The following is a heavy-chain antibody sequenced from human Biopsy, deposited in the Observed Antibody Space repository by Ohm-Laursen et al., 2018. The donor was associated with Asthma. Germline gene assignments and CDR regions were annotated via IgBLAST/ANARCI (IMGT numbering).Heavy chain of an antibody. CDR2: FFHTGST. Sequence: SETLSLTCVVSGGSINSSTWWSWVRQPPGKGLEWIGEFFHTGSTNYSPSLKSRVTISVDKSKNQFSLNLSAVTAADTAVYYCARGYYGDFHDWGQGNLVSVSS. CDR3: ARGYYGDFHD. CDR1: GGSINSSTW. D-gene: IGHD3-3*01. V-gene: IGHV4-4*02. J-gene: IGHJ1*01.